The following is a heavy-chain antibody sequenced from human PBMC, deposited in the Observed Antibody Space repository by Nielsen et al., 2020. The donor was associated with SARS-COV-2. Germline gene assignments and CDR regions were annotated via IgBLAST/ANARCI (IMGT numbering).Heavy chain of an antibody. J-gene: IGHJ6*02. V-gene: IGHV4-4*07. CDR2: IYTSGST. Sequence: SETLSLTCTVSGGSISSYYWSWIRQPAGKGLEWIGRIYTSGSTNYNPSLKSRVTVSVDTSKNQFSLKLSSVTAADTAVYYCARDRSVVDTAMVGWYYYYGMNVWGQGTTVTVSS. CDR3: ARDRSVVDTAMVGWYYYYGMNV. D-gene: IGHD5-18*01. CDR1: GGSISSYY.